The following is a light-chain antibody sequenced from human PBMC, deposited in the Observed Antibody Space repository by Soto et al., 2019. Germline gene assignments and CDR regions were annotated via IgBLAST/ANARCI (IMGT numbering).Light chain of an antibody. J-gene: IGKJ4*01. CDR3: QQYNSYLLT. Sequence: DIQMTQSPSTLSASVGDPVTITCRASQSISSWLAWYQQKPGKAPKLLIYDASSLESGVPSRFSGSGSGTEVTLAISSLQPDDVATYYCQQYNSYLLTFGGGTKVEIK. V-gene: IGKV1-5*01. CDR2: DAS. CDR1: QSISSW.